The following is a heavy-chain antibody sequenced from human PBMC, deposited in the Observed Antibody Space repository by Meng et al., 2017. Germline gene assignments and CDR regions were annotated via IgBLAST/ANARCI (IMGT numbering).Heavy chain of an antibody. D-gene: IGHD2-8*01. CDR1: GFTFSDHY. J-gene: IGHJ5*02. CDR2: TRNKANSYTT. CDR3: ARADTKGDWFDP. Sequence: VQLVGYGGGMCKPWGSLRLACAASGFTFSDHYRDWVRQAPGKGLEWVGRTRNKANSYTTEYAASVKGRFTISRDDSKNSLYLQMNSLKTEDTAVYYCARADTKGDWFDPWGQGTLVTVSS. V-gene: IGHV3-72*01.